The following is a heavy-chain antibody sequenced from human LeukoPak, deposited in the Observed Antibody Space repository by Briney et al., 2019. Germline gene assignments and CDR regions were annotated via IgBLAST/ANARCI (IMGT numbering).Heavy chain of an antibody. V-gene: IGHV1-2*02. J-gene: IGHJ5*02. Sequence: ASVKVSCKASGYTFTDYYMHWVRQAPGQGLEWLGWINPNSGGTISAQKFQGRVTMTRDTSISTAYMELSRLRSGDTAVYYCARDYHGGDAFDPWGQGTLVTVSS. CDR2: INPNSGGT. CDR1: GYTFTDYY. D-gene: IGHD2-21*02. CDR3: ARDYHGGDAFDP.